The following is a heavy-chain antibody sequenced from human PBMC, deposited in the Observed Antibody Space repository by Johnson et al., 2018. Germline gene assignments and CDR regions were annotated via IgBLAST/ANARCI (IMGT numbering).Heavy chain of an antibody. D-gene: IGHD5-18*01. V-gene: IGHV3-52*01. Sequence: VQLVEYGGGLVQPGGSLRLSCAASGFTFSSSWMHWVCQAPEKGQEWVADIKCDGSEKYYVDLVKGRLTISRDNAKNSLYLQVNSLGAEDMTVDYCVRGIDVETGILDYYYYYMDVWGKGTAVTVAS. CDR1: GFTFSSSW. CDR3: VRGIDVETGILDYYYYYMDV. CDR2: IKCDGSEK. J-gene: IGHJ6*03.